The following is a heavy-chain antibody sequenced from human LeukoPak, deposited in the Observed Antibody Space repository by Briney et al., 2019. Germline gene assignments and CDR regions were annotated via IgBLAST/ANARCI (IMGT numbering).Heavy chain of an antibody. Sequence: SETLSLTCTVSGGSISSYYWSWIRQPPGKGLEWIGYIYYTGSTNYNPSLKSRVTISVDTSKNQFSLKLSSMTAADTAVYYCARVCANYFDYWGQGTLVTVS. CDR3: ARVCANYFDY. J-gene: IGHJ4*02. V-gene: IGHV4-59*01. CDR2: IYYTGST. CDR1: GGSISSYY.